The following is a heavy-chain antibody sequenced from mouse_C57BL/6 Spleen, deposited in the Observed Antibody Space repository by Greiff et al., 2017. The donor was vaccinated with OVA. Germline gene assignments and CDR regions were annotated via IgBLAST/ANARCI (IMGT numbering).Heavy chain of an antibody. V-gene: IGHV5-17*01. Sequence: EVKLVESGGGLVKPGGSLKLSCAASGFTFSDYGMHWVRQAPEKGLEWVAYISSGSSTTYYADTVKGRVTLSRDNAKNTLFLQMTSLRSEDTAMFYCARDPIDYYVMDYWGQGTSVTVSS. CDR3: ARDPIDYYVMDY. CDR1: GFTFSDYG. CDR2: ISSGSSTT. J-gene: IGHJ4*01.